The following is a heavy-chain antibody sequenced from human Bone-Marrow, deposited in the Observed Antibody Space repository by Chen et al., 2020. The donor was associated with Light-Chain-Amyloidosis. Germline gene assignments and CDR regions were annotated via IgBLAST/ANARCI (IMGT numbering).Heavy chain of an antibody. CDR2: IYWNGDE. CDR3: AHILGFCGISSCYTLDY. Sequence: QITLKESGPTLVKPTQTLTLTCTFSGFSLSASGMGVGWIRQPPGKALEWLALIYWNGDERYSPSLKSRLTITKDTSKNQVVLTMTDMDPVDTATYYCAHILGFCGISSCYTLDYWGQGTLVTVSS. J-gene: IGHJ4*02. D-gene: IGHD2-2*01. V-gene: IGHV2-5*01. CDR1: GFSLSASGMG.